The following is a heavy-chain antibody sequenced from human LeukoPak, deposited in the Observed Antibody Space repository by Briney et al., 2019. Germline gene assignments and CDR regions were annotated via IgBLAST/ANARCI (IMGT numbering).Heavy chain of an antibody. CDR1: GFTISSYS. D-gene: IGHD4-17*01. J-gene: IGHJ5*02. V-gene: IGHV3-21*01. Sequence: GGSLRLSCAASGFTISSYSMNWVRQAPGKGLEWVSSVSSSSSYIYYADSVKGRFTISRDNAKNSLYLQMNSLRAEDTAVYYCARGEGYTVTTRYNWFDPWGQRTLVTVSS. CDR3: ARGEGYTVTTRYNWFDP. CDR2: VSSSSSYI.